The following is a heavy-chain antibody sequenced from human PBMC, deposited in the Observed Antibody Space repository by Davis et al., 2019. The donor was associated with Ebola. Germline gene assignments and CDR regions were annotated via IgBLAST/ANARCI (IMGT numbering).Heavy chain of an antibody. CDR1: GFTFSSYW. CDR3: ARWTYSYGSIDY. V-gene: IGHV3-74*01. D-gene: IGHD5-18*01. J-gene: IGHJ4*02. CDR2: INSDGSST. Sequence: GESLKISCAASGFTFSSYWMHWVRQAPGKGLVWVSRINSDGSSTSYADSVKGRFTISRDNSKNTLYLQMNSLRAEDTAVYYCARWTYSYGSIDYWGQGTLVTVSS.